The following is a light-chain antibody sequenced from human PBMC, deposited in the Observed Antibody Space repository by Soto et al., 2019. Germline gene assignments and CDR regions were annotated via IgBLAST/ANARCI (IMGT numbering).Light chain of an antibody. CDR3: QQYGSTPMT. CDR2: VAS. Sequence: EIVLTQSPGTLCFSPGKRATLSCRAGETVISNYLAWYQPKPRHAPRILIRVASSRATGMRDRCCGSWYRTALTLPITSLEAEDFALYYCQQYGSTPMTFGQGARL. CDR1: ETVISNY. J-gene: IGKJ5*01. V-gene: IGKV3-20*01.